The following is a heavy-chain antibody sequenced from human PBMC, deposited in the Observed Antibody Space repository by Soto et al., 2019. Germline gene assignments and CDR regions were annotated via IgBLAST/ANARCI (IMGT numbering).Heavy chain of an antibody. CDR1: GYTFTSYG. V-gene: IGHV1-18*01. Sequence: ASVKVSCKASGYTFTSYGISWVRQAPGQGLEWMGWISAYNGNTNYAQKLQGRVTMTTDTSTSTAYMELRSLRSDDTAVYYCARTTDCSSTSCYLYYYYYYMDVWGKGTTVTVSS. CDR2: ISAYNGNT. CDR3: ARTTDCSSTSCYLYYYYYYMDV. J-gene: IGHJ6*03. D-gene: IGHD2-2*01.